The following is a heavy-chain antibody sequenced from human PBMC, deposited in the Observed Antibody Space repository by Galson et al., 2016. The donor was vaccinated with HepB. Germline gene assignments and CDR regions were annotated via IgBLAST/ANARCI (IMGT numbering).Heavy chain of an antibody. Sequence: SLRLSCAVSGFTFSSYVMTWVRQAPGKGLEWVSGISGTGGSTYYADSVKGRFTISRDNSKNTLFLQMNSLRAEDTAVYYCAKAPMARETAATFDYWGQGTLVTVSS. J-gene: IGHJ4*02. CDR3: AKAPMARETAATFDY. V-gene: IGHV3-23*01. CDR2: ISGTGGST. D-gene: IGHD2-15*01. CDR1: GFTFSSYV.